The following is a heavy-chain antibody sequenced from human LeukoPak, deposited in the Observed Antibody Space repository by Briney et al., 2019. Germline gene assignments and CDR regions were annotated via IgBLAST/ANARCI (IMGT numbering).Heavy chain of an antibody. V-gene: IGHV4-59*01. D-gene: IGHD4-11*01. J-gene: IGHJ6*03. Sequence: SETLSLTCTVSGGSISIYYWSWIRQPPGKGLEWIGSIYHSGSTYYNPSLKSRVTISVDTSKNQFSLKLSSVTAADTAVYYCARASVTYYYYYYMDVWGKGTTVTVSS. CDR3: ARASVTYYYYYYMDV. CDR1: GGSISIYY. CDR2: IYHSGST.